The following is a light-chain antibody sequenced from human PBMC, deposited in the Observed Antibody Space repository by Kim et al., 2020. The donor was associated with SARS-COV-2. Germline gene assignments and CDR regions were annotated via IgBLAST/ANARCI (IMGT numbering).Light chain of an antibody. CDR2: EAS. CDR3: QQLNSDPLT. Sequence: SASVGDKVTSTCRASQGTTNSFAWYQQKPGEAPKLLIFEASISQTGVPSRFTGSGSGTEFTLTISSLQPEDFATYFCQQLNSDPLTFGGGTKLEI. V-gene: IGKV1-9*01. J-gene: IGKJ2*01. CDR1: QGTTNS.